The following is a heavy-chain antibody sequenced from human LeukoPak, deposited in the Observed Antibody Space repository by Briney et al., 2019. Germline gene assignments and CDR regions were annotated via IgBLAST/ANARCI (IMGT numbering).Heavy chain of an antibody. CDR1: GFHFNAYA. Sequence: AGGSLRLSCVASGFHFNAYAMAWVRQAPGRGLEWVSAISGGSENMYYAESVKGRFTISRDNSKNTLYLQMNSLRAEDTAVYYCAREDSEAFDYWGQGTLVTVSS. CDR3: AREDSEAFDY. J-gene: IGHJ4*02. V-gene: IGHV3-23*01. D-gene: IGHD1-26*01. CDR2: ISGGSENM.